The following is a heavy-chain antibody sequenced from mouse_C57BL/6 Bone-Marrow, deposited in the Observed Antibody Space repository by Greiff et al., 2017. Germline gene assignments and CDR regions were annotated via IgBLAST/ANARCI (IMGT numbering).Heavy chain of an antibody. Sequence: EVQLQQPGAELVRPGASVKLSCTASGFNIKDDYMHWVKQRPEQGLEWMGWIDPENGDTEYASKFQGTATITADKSSNTAYLQLSSLTSEDTAVYYCATYDYDGGYAMDYWGQGTSVTVSS. D-gene: IGHD2-4*01. V-gene: IGHV14-4*01. J-gene: IGHJ4*01. CDR2: IDPENGDT. CDR1: GFNIKDDY. CDR3: ATYDYDGGYAMDY.